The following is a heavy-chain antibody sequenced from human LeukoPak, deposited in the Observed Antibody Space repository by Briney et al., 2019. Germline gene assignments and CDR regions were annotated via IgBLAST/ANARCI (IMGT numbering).Heavy chain of an antibody. J-gene: IGHJ4*02. V-gene: IGHV3-48*03. Sequence: GGSLRLSCAASGFTFSSYEMNWVRQAPGKGLEWVSYISSSGSTIYYADSVKGRFTIFRDNAKNSLYLQMNSLRAEDTAVYYCARDPRYCSGGSCYFPTFYFDYWGQGTLVTVSS. CDR2: ISSSGSTI. CDR3: ARDPRYCSGGSCYFPTFYFDY. D-gene: IGHD2-15*01. CDR1: GFTFSSYE.